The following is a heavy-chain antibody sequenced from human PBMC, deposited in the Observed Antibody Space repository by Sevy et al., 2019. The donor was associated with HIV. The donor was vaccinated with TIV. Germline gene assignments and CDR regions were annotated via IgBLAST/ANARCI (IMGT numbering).Heavy chain of an antibody. Sequence: ASVKVSCKASGGTFGTYSLSWLRQAPGQGVEWMGGIIPIFHSANYAQNFQGRVTITADESTSTAYMELSSLRPEDSAVYYCARDRDITFGGGDAFDIWGHGTMVTVSS. CDR3: ARDRDITFGGGDAFDI. CDR1: GGTFGTYS. D-gene: IGHD3-16*01. CDR2: IIPIFHSA. J-gene: IGHJ3*02. V-gene: IGHV1-69*13.